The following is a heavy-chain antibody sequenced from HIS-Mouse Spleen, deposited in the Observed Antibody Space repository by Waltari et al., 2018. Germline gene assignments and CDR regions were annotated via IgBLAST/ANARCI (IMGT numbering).Heavy chain of an antibody. D-gene: IGHD1-26*01. Sequence: QLQLQESGPGLVKPSETLSLTCTVSGGSISSSSYYWGWIRQPPGKGLEWIGSIYYSGSTYYNPYLKSRVTISVDTSKNQFSLKLSSVTAADTAVYYCARDKGLVGATDAFDIWGQGTMVTVSS. CDR1: GGSISSSSYY. CDR2: IYYSGST. CDR3: ARDKGLVGATDAFDI. J-gene: IGHJ3*02. V-gene: IGHV4-39*07.